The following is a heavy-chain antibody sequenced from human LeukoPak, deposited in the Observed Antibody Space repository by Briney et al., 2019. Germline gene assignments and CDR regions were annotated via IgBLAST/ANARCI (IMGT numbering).Heavy chain of an antibody. D-gene: IGHD3-22*01. CDR1: GFTFSSYP. V-gene: IGHV3-23*01. CDR2: ISGSGDST. CDR3: VKGSYYVRSGHYYLHH. Sequence: GGSLRLSCAASGFTFSSYPMSWVRQAPGKGLEWVSAISGSGDSTYYADSVKGRFTISRDNSKNTLYLQMDSLRAEDTAVNYCVKGSYYVRSGHYYLHHSDQDTLVSVCS. J-gene: IGHJ1*01.